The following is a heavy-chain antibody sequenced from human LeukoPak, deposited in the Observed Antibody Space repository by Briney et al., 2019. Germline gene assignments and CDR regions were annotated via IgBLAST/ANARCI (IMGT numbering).Heavy chain of an antibody. CDR3: ARDNSVEDTAWWFDP. D-gene: IGHD4-23*01. CDR1: GGTFSSYA. CDR2: IIPIFGTA. Sequence: ASVKVSCKASGGTFSSYAISWVRQAPGQGLEWMGGIIPIFGTANYAQKFRGRVTMTRDMSTSTDYMELSSLRSEDTAVYYCARDNSVEDTAWWFDPWGQGTLVTVSS. V-gene: IGHV1-69*05. J-gene: IGHJ5*02.